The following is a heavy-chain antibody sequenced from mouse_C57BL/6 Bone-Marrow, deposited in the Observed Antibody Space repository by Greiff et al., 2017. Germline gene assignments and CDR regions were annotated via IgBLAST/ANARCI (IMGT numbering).Heavy chain of an antibody. J-gene: IGHJ1*03. V-gene: IGHV1-59*01. CDR1: GYTFTSYW. CDR3: ARNYYGSSWNWYYDV. D-gene: IGHD1-1*01. Sequence: QVHVKQPGAELVRPGTSVKLSCKASGYTFTSYWMHWVKQRPGQGLEWIGVIDPSDSYTNYNQKFKGKATLTVATSSSTAYMQLSSLTAEDSAVYYCARNYYGSSWNWYYDVWGTGTTVTVSS. CDR2: IDPSDSYT.